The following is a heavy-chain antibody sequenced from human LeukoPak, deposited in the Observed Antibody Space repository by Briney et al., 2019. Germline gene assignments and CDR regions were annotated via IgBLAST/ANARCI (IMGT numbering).Heavy chain of an antibody. V-gene: IGHV3-66*02. Sequence: PGGSLRLSCAASGFTVSSNFMIWVRQAPGQGLEWVSGMFAGGSTYYADSVTGRFTISRDTSKNTLYLQMNSLRPEDTAQCYCARSESSSPRRAFDIWGLGTMVTVSS. CDR3: ARSESSSPRRAFDI. J-gene: IGHJ3*02. CDR1: GFTVSSNF. D-gene: IGHD6-6*01. CDR2: MFAGGST.